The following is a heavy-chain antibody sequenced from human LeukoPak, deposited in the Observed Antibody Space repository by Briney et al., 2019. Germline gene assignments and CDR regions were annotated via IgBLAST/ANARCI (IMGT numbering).Heavy chain of an antibody. CDR3: ARQLIPLSAAGLIYFDY. CDR1: GYSISSGYY. V-gene: IGHV4-38-2*02. J-gene: IGHJ4*02. CDR2: IYHSGST. D-gene: IGHD6-13*01. Sequence: SETLSLTCTVSGYSISSGYYWGWIRQPPGKGLEWIGSIYHSGSTYYNPSLKSRVTISIDTSKNQFSLKLTSVTAADTAVYYCARQLIPLSAAGLIYFDYWGQGTLVSVSS.